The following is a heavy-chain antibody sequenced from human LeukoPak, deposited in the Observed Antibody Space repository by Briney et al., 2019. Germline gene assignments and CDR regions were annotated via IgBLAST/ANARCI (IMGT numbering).Heavy chain of an antibody. CDR2: IIPIFGTA. CDR3: AREVYCSSTSCLGSWFDP. Sequence: SVKVSCKVSGYTLTELSMHWVRQAPGQGLEWMGGIIPIFGTANYAQKFQGRVTITADESTSTAYMELSSLRSEDTAVYYCAREVYCSSTSCLGSWFDPWGQGTLVTVSS. J-gene: IGHJ5*02. V-gene: IGHV1-69*13. CDR1: GYTLTELS. D-gene: IGHD2-2*01.